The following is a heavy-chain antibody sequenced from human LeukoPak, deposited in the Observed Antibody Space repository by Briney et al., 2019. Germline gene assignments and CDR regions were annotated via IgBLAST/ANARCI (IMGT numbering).Heavy chain of an antibody. CDR3: ARGYYDILTGYPPLYYFDY. D-gene: IGHD3-9*01. V-gene: IGHV1-2*02. Sequence: SVNVSCKASGYTFTGYYIHWVRQAPGQGLEWMGWINPNSGDTNYALQFQGRVTMTRDLSISTAYMELTRLRSDDTAVFSCARGYYDILTGYPPLYYFDYWGQGPLVTVSA. CDR1: GYTFTGYY. J-gene: IGHJ4*02. CDR2: INPNSGDT.